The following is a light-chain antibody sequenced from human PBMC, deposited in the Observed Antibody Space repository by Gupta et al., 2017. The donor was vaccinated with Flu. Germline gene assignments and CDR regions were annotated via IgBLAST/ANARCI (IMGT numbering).Light chain of an antibody. CDR2: GAS. Sequence: EIVMTQSPATLSVSPAERVTLSCRASQSVSSNLAWYQQKPGQAPRLLIYGASTRATGFPARFSGSGSGTEFTLTISSLQSEDFAVYFCQQYTNWPSFGLGTKLEIK. J-gene: IGKJ2*01. V-gene: IGKV3-15*01. CDR1: QSVSSN. CDR3: QQYTNWPS.